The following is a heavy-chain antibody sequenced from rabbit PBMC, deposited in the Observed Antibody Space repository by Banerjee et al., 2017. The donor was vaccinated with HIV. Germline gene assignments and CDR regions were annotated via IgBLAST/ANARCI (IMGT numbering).Heavy chain of an antibody. J-gene: IGHJ4*01. D-gene: IGHD6-1*01. V-gene: IGHV1S45*01. CDR3: ARGATYGGAGYEL. CDR1: GFDFSSRYY. CDR2: IYGGSSGST. Sequence: QEQLVESGGGLVQPEGSLTLTCKASGFDFSSRYYMCWVRQAPGKGLEWIACIYGGSSGSTYYASWAKGRFTITKTSSTTVTLQMTSLTAADTATYFCARGATYGGAGYELWGPGTLVTVS.